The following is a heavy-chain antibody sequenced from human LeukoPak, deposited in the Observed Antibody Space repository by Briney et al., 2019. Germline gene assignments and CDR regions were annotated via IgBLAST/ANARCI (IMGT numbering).Heavy chain of an antibody. J-gene: IGHJ6*02. V-gene: IGHV4-59*01. Sequence: SETLSLTCSVSGGSITNYYWSWIRRPPGKGLEWIGYLYHSGSTSYNPSLKSRVTMSVDTSKNQFPLELTSVIAADTAVYYCARTTTYYYGTDVWGQGTTVTVSS. D-gene: IGHD1-1*01. CDR1: GGSITNYY. CDR2: LYHSGST. CDR3: ARTTTYYYGTDV.